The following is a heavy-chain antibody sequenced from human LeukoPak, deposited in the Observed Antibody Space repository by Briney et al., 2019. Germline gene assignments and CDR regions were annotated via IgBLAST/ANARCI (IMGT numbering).Heavy chain of an antibody. CDR2: IKQDGSLK. CDR1: GFTFITYW. Sequence: SGGSLRLSCAASGFTFITYWISWVRQAPGRGLEWVANIKQDGSLKYYVDSAKGRFTISRDNAKNSVYLEMNSLRADDTVVYYCATASRDISGYRNYLGNWGQGTLVTVSS. CDR3: ATASRDISGYRNYLGN. D-gene: IGHD3-22*01. J-gene: IGHJ4*02. V-gene: IGHV3-7*03.